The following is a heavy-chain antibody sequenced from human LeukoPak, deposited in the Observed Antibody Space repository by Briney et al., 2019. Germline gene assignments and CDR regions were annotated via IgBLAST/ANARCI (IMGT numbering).Heavy chain of an antibody. V-gene: IGHV4-31*03. Sequence: SETLSLTCTVSGGSISSGGYCWSWIRQHPGKGLEWIGYIYYSGSTYYNPSLKSRVTISVGTSKNQFSLKLSSVTAADTAVYYCARGATDSDDAFDIWGQGTMVTVSS. CDR2: IYYSGST. D-gene: IGHD1-26*01. CDR3: ARGATDSDDAFDI. J-gene: IGHJ3*02. CDR1: GGSISSGGYC.